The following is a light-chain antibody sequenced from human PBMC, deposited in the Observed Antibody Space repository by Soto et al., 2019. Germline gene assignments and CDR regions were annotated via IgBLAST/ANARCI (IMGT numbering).Light chain of an antibody. J-gene: IGLJ1*01. CDR1: SSDVGGYNY. CDR3: SSYTSSSNYV. V-gene: IGLV2-14*01. CDR2: EVS. Sequence: QSVRSHPGSVSWSPGHSIAISCTGTSSDVGGYNYVSWYQQHPGKAPKLMIYEVSNRPSGVSNRFSGSKSGNTASLTISGLQAEDEADYYCSSYTSSSNYVFGTGTKVTVL.